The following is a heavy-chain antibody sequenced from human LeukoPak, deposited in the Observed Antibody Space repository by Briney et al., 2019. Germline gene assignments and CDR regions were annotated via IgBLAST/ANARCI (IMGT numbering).Heavy chain of an antibody. D-gene: IGHD2-2*01. CDR1: GLTFSSYW. CDR3: ATYSSSNGREFQY. J-gene: IGHJ1*01. CDR2: IKQDGGEK. V-gene: IGHV3-7*01. Sequence: GGSLRLSCVASGLTFSSYWMSWVRQAPGKGLEWVANIKQDGGEKYYVDSVKGRFTISRDNAKNSLYLQMNSLRAEDTAVYYCATYSSSNGREFQYWGQGTLVTVSS.